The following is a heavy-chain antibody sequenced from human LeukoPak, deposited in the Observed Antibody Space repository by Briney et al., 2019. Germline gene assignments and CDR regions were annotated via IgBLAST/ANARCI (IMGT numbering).Heavy chain of an antibody. Sequence: GESLKISCKGSGYSFTTYWIGWVRQMPGKGLEWMGIIYPGDSDTRYSPSFQGQVTISADKSINTAYLQWSSLKASDTAMYYCARRVVNNRNWYFDLWGRGTLVTVSS. D-gene: IGHD4-23*01. V-gene: IGHV5-51*01. CDR1: GYSFTTYW. CDR2: IYPGDSDT. J-gene: IGHJ2*01. CDR3: ARRVVNNRNWYFDL.